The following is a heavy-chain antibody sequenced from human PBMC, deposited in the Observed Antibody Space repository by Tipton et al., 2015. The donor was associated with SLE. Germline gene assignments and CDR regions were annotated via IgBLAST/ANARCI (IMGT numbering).Heavy chain of an antibody. D-gene: IGHD3-3*01. CDR2: ISGGGGRT. V-gene: IGHV3-11*04. CDR3: ARHRDEWSVVFDL. J-gene: IGHJ2*01. Sequence: GSLRLSCVASEFNISEYDMSWVRQFPGKGLEWISYISGGGGRTYYADSVEGRFTISRDNDKNALYLEMDILRVEDTAVYHCARHRDEWSVVFDLWGRGALVTVSS. CDR1: EFNISEYD.